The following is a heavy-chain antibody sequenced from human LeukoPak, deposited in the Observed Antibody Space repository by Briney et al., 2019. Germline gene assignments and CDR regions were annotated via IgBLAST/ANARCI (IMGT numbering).Heavy chain of an antibody. D-gene: IGHD1-26*01. V-gene: IGHV1-24*01. CDR1: GSTLTMLS. CDR3: ATDQYSGSYSI. Sequence: VASVKVSCKVSGSTLTMLSMQWVRQAPGKGLEWMGGFDPEDGETIYAQKFQGRVTMTEDTSTDTAYMELSSLRSEDTAVYYCATDQYSGSYSIWGQGTMVTVSS. CDR2: FDPEDGET. J-gene: IGHJ3*02.